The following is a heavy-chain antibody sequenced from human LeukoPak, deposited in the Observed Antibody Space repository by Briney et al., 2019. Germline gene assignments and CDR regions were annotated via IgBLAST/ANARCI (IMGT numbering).Heavy chain of an antibody. CDR2: NSGGT. CDR3: ARDLTIVGGVTDPRIRGH. V-gene: IGHV1-2*02. J-gene: IGHJ4*02. D-gene: IGHD3-3*01. Sequence: NSGGTKYPQKFQGRVSMTRDKSINKAYLELSSLRSDDTAVYYCARDLTIVGGVTDPRIRGHWGQGTLVTVSS.